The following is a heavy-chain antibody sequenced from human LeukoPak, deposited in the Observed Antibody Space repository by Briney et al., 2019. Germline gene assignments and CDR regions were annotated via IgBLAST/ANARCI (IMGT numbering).Heavy chain of an antibody. J-gene: IGHJ4*02. CDR1: GASVNTLY. Sequence: SETLSLTCTVSGASVNTLYWSWIRQPPGKGLEWIGNIYYRGSTRYNPSLKSRVTISIDTSKNQVSLKLIFVTAADTAVYYCATSATPGYSSSWFLDSWGQGTLATVSS. V-gene: IGHV4-59*02. D-gene: IGHD6-13*01. CDR3: ATSATPGYSSSWFLDS. CDR2: IYYRGST.